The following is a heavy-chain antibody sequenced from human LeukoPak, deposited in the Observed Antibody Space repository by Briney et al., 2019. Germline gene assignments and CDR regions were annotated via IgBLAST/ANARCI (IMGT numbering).Heavy chain of an antibody. CDR3: VRDGQGSTPLDY. Sequence: GGSLRLSCAASGFIFRKYWMHWVRQAPGKGLVWVSGISTDGSRPRYADSVNGRFTISRDNAKNTLYLQMNSLRAEDTAVYFCVRDGQGSTPLDYWGQGTLVTVSS. J-gene: IGHJ4*02. D-gene: IGHD2-15*01. CDR1: GFIFRKYW. CDR2: ISTDGSRP. V-gene: IGHV3-74*01.